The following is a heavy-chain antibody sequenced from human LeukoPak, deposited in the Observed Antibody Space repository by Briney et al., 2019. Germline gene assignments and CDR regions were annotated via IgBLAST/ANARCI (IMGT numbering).Heavy chain of an antibody. J-gene: IGHJ4*02. D-gene: IGHD6-19*01. CDR1: GFTFSSYW. V-gene: IGHV3-7*01. CDR3: ARDPYSSGWYPYGYFDY. CDR2: IKQDGSEK. Sequence: GGSLRLSCAASGFTFSSYWMSWVRQAPGKGLEWVANIKQDGSEKYYVDSVKGRFTISRDNAKNSLYLQMNSLRAEDTAVYYCARDPYSSGWYPYGYFDYWGQGTLVTVSS.